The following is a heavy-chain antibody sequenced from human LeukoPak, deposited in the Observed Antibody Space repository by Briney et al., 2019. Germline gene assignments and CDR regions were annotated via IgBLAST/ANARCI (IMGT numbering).Heavy chain of an antibody. CDR2: IWYDGNSK. D-gene: IGHD1-26*01. CDR3: ARRWESLSYFDY. CDR1: GFTFSSHW. Sequence: GGSLRLSCAASGFTFSSHWMTWVRQAPGKGLEWEAIIWYDGNSKEYVDSVRGRFTISRDNSKNTVYLQMNSLRAEDTAVYYCARRWESLSYFDYWGQGVLVTVSS. J-gene: IGHJ4*02. V-gene: IGHV3-33*08.